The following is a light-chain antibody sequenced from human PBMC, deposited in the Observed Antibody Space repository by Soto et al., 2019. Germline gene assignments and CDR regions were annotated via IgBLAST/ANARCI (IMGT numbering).Light chain of an antibody. V-gene: IGKV3-15*01. J-gene: IGKJ2*01. CDR3: QQYNNWPPYT. CDR2: GAS. CDR1: QSVSSN. Sequence: EIVMTQSPATLSVSPGERATLSCRASQSVSSNLAWYQQKPGQAPMLLIYGASTRATVIPARFSGGGSGTDSTPTISSLQSEDFAVYYCQQYNNWPPYTFGQGTKLEIK.